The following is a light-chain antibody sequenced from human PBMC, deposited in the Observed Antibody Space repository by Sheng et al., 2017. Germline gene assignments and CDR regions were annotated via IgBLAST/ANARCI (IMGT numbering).Light chain of an antibody. J-gene: IGKJ3*01. CDR1: YSLFSSSNNKNS. CDR3: HQYYSPPFT. Sequence: DIVMTQSPDSLAASLGERATINCKSSYSLFSSSNNKNSLAWYQQRPGQPPKLLFYLGSLPGNPGSLTGSVAAGLGQISLSPSAACSLKYVAVYYCHQYYSPPFTFGPGT. CDR2: LGSL. V-gene: IGKV4-1*01.